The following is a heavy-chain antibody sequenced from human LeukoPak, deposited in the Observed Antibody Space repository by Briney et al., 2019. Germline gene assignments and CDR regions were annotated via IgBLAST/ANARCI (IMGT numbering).Heavy chain of an antibody. V-gene: IGHV3-33*08. J-gene: IGHJ6*03. CDR3: ARDQGEKVGSNYYYYYMDV. D-gene: IGHD1-26*01. CDR2: IWYDGSNK. CDR1: GFTFSPYG. Sequence: GGSLRLSCAASGFTFSPYGMHWVRQAPGKGLEWVAVIWYDGSNKYYADSVKGRFTISRDNSKNTLYLQMNSLRAEDTAVYYCARDQGEKVGSNYYYYYMDVWGKGTTVTVSS.